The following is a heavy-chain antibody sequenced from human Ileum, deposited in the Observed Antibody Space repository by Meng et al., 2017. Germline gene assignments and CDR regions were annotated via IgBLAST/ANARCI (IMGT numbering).Heavy chain of an antibody. CDR3: ARGGYQFEY. CDR1: GFTFNTSR. D-gene: IGHD3-22*01. J-gene: IGHJ4*02. Sequence: GGSLRLSCAASGFTFNTSRMSWVRQAPGKGLEWVAHIKEDGIEEKYIDSVKGRFTISRDNAKNSLYLQMNSLRADDTAVYYCARGGYQFEYWGQGTLVTVSS. CDR2: IKEDGIEE. V-gene: IGHV3-7*01.